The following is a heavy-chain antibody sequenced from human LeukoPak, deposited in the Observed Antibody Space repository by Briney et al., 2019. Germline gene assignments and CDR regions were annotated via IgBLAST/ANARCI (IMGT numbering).Heavy chain of an antibody. CDR2: ISVTASST. V-gene: IGHV3-23*01. Sequence: PWGSLRLSCAASGFTFSSYAMNWIRQPPANGLEWESSISVTASSTYYADSVNGQFTISTDDSNNTLDLQMNSLRAEDTALYYCAKDRGSTGWSDYWGQGTLVSVSS. CDR1: GFTFSSYA. J-gene: IGHJ4*02. CDR3: AKDRGSTGWSDY. D-gene: IGHD6-19*01.